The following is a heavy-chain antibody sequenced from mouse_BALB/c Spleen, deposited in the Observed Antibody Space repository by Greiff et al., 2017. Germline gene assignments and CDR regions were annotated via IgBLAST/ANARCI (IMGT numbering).Heavy chain of an antibody. CDR1: GFNIKDYY. D-gene: IGHD2-1*01. J-gene: IGHJ3*01. CDR3: NAIGNYFAY. CDR2: IDPENGDT. Sequence: VQLKESGAELVRSGASVKLSCTASGFNIKDYYMHWVKQRPEQGLEWIGWIDPENGDTEYAPKFQGKATMTADTSSNTAYLQLSSLTSEDTAVYYCNAIGNYFAYWGQGTLVTVSA. V-gene: IGHV14-4*02.